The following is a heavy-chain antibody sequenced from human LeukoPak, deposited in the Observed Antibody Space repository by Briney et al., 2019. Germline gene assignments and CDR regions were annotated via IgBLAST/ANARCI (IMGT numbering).Heavy chain of an antibody. CDR2: IYYSGST. J-gene: IGHJ4*02. Sequence: SETLSLTCIVSGGSISSYYWSWIRQPPGKGLEWIGYIYYSGSTNYNPSLKSRVTISVDTSKKQFSLKLSSVTAADTAVYYCARLSSYDWESFYDYWGQGTLVTVSS. D-gene: IGHD5-12*01. CDR1: GGSISSYY. CDR3: ARLSSYDWESFYDY. V-gene: IGHV4-59*01.